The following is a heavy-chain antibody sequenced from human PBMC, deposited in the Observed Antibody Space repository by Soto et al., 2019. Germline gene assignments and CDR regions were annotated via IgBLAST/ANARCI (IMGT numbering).Heavy chain of an antibody. CDR2: IYYSGST. D-gene: IGHD6-25*01. CDR3: ARGSSGTVGHFDY. J-gene: IGHJ4*02. V-gene: IGHV4-30-4*01. CDR1: GGSISSGDYY. Sequence: QVQLQESGPGLVKASETLSLTCTVSGGSISSGDYYWSWIRQPPGKGLEWIGYIYYSGSTYYNPSLKSRVTISVDTSKNQFSLKLSSVTAADTAVYYCARGSSGTVGHFDYWGQGTLVSVSS.